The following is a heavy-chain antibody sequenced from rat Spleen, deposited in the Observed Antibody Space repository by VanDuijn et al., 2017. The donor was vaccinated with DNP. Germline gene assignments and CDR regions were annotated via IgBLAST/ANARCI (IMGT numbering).Heavy chain of an antibody. CDR1: GLTFSDHY. D-gene: IGHD1-2*01. J-gene: IGHJ2*01. Sequence: EVQLAESGGGLVQPGGSLKLSCAVSGLTFSDHYMAWVRQTPGKGLEWVASITNTGDITYYSDSVKGRFTISRDNAKSTLYLQMNSLRSEDTATYYCASLQNYYYSSWDYWGQGVMVTVSS. V-gene: IGHV5-22*01. CDR2: ITNTGDIT. CDR3: ASLQNYYYSSWDY.